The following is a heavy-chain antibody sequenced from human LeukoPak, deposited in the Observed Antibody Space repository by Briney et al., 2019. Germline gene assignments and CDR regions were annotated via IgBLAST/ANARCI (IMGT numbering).Heavy chain of an antibody. CDR2: IYYSGST. CDR1: GGSISSSY. CDR3: ARGPYCSSTSCYHYYYGMDV. D-gene: IGHD2-2*01. V-gene: IGHV4-59*12. J-gene: IGHJ6*02. Sequence: SETLSLTCTVSGGSISSSYWSWIRQPPGKGLEWIGSIYYSGSTNYNPSLKSRVTMSVDTSKNQFSLKLSSVTAADTAVYYCARGPYCSSTSCYHYYYGMDVWGQGTTVTVSS.